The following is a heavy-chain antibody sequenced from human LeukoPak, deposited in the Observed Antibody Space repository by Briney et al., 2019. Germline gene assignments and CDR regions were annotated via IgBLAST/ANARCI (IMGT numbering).Heavy chain of an antibody. D-gene: IGHD3-22*01. V-gene: IGHV1-69*13. CDR1: GGTFSSYA. CDR3: ATTYYYDRWGRAFDI. CDR2: IIPIFGTA. Sequence: ASVKVSCKASGGTFSSYAISWVRQAPGQGLEWTGGIIPIFGTANYAQKFQGRVTITADESTSTAYMELSSLRSEDTAVYYCATTYYYDRWGRAFDIWGQGTMVTVSS. J-gene: IGHJ3*02.